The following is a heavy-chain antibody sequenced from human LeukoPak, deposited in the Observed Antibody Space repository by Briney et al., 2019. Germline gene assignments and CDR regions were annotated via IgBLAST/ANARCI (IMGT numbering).Heavy chain of an antibody. CDR1: GIRFTNYW. Sequence: GGSLRLSCVGSGIRFTNYWMSWVRQAPGKELEYVADIKEDGSEKSYLDSVKGRFTISRDNAKNSLYLQMNSLRAEDTAVYYCAELGITMIGGVWGKGTTVTISS. J-gene: IGHJ6*04. CDR3: AELGITMIGGV. D-gene: IGHD3-10*02. V-gene: IGHV3-7*01. CDR2: IKEDGSEK.